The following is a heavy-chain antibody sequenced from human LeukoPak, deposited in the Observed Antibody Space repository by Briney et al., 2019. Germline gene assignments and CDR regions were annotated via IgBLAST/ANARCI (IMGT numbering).Heavy chain of an antibody. Sequence: GGSLRLSCAASGFSFSNYAMSWVRQAPARGPEGVSSIRGGGEIFYADSVKGRFTLSRDDSRNTVYLQLDNLRVEDTAEYYCAKANWVSNADAVWWGQGIQVTVSS. V-gene: IGHV3-23*01. CDR1: GFSFSNYA. D-gene: IGHD1-1*01. CDR3: AKANWVSNADAVW. CDR2: IRGGGEI. J-gene: IGHJ4*02.